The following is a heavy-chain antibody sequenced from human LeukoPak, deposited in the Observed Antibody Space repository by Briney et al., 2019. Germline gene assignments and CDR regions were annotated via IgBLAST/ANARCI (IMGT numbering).Heavy chain of an antibody. V-gene: IGHV3-11*04. CDR1: GFTFSDYN. CDR2: ISRSGSTK. CDR3: ARDFWPGSH. Sequence: PGGSLRLSCAASGFTFSDYNMGWIRQAPGRGLEWVSSISRSGSTKYYADSVKGRFTISRDNAKNSLYLQMNSLRAEDTAVYYCARDFWPGSHWGQGTLVTVSS. J-gene: IGHJ4*02. D-gene: IGHD3-3*01.